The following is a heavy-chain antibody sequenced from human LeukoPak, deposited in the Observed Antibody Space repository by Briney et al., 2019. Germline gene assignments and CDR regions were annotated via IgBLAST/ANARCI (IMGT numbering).Heavy chain of an antibody. CDR1: GFTFSSYS. D-gene: IGHD3-10*01. Sequence: GGSLRLSCAASGFTFSSYSMNWVRQAPGKGLEWVSSFSSSSSYIYYADSVKGRFTISRDNAKNSLYLQMNSLRAEDTAVYYCARAYEVLLPFYGMAVWGQGTTVTVSS. J-gene: IGHJ6*02. CDR2: FSSSSSYI. CDR3: ARAYEVLLPFYGMAV. V-gene: IGHV3-21*01.